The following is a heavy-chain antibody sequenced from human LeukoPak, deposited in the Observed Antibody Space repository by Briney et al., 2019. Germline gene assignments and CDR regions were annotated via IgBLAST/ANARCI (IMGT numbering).Heavy chain of an antibody. CDR3: ARDVGPPRGVGNWFDP. CDR1: GYTFTGYY. J-gene: IGHJ5*02. D-gene: IGHD1-26*01. Sequence: ASVKVSCKASGYTFTGYYMHWVRQAPGQGLEWMGWINPNSGGTNYAQKVQGRVTMTRDTSISTAYMELSRLRSDDTAVYYCARDVGPPRGVGNWFDPWGQGTLVTVSS. V-gene: IGHV1-2*02. CDR2: INPNSGGT.